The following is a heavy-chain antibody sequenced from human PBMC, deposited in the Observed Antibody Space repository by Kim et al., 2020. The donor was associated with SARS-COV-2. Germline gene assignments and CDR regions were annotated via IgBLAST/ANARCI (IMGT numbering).Heavy chain of an antibody. Sequence: GGSLRLSCAASGFTFSSYSMNWVRQAPGKGLEWVSSISSSSSYIYYADSVKGRFTISRDNAKNSLYLQMNSLRAEDTAVYYCARDTTVYCTNGVCPAWGQGTLVTVSS. V-gene: IGHV3-21*01. CDR1: GFTFSSYS. J-gene: IGHJ4*02. D-gene: IGHD2-8*01. CDR3: ARDTTVYCTNGVCPA. CDR2: ISSSSSYI.